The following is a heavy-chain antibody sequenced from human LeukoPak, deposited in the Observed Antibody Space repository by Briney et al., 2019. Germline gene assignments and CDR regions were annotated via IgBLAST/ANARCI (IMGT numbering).Heavy chain of an antibody. J-gene: IGHJ4*01. V-gene: IGHV1-69*05. CDR3: ARDSYGCRSTSFYLDY. Sequence: ASVKVSCKASGGTFSSYAISWVRQAPGQGLEWMGGIIPIFGTANYAQKFQGRVTITTDESTSTAYMELSSLRSEDTAVYYCARDSYGCRSTSFYLDYWGQGTPGNVSS. CDR1: GGTFSSYA. CDR2: IIPIFGTA. D-gene: IGHD2-2*01.